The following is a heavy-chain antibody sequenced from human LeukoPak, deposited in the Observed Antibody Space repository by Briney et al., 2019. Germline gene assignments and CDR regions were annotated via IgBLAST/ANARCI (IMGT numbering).Heavy chain of an antibody. CDR3: ARRRVDTAMVRPYYYYYMDV. CDR2: ISAYNGNT. J-gene: IGHJ6*03. CDR1: GYTFTSYG. V-gene: IGHV1-18*01. Sequence: ASVKVSCKASGYTFTSYGISWVRQAPGQGLEWMGWISAYNGNTNYAQKLQRRVTMTTDTSTRTAYMEMRSLRSDGTAVYYCARRRVDTAMVRPYYYYYMDVWGKGTTVTVSS. D-gene: IGHD5-18*01.